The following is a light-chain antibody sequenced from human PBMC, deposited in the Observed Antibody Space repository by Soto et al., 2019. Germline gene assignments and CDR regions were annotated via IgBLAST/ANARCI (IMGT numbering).Light chain of an antibody. Sequence: DIHMTPSPSTLSASVGDRVTMPXRARQSISARLAWYQRKTAKAPKXXFFXASSHASGVPSMFSGSGSGTEFIITISSLQPDDLVTYCWQHYSTLRAFGQGTKVDIK. V-gene: IGKV1-5*01. CDR1: QSISAR. CDR2: XAS. J-gene: IGKJ1*01. CDR3: QHYSTLRA.